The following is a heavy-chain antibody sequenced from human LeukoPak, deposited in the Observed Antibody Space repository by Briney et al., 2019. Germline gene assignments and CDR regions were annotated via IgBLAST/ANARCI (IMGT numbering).Heavy chain of an antibody. D-gene: IGHD1-26*01. J-gene: IGHJ6*03. CDR1: GGSISSYY. V-gene: IGHV4-4*07. CDR3: ARHDSGSYPSYMDV. Sequence: PSETLSLTCTVSGGSISSYYWSWIRQPAGKGLEWIGRIYTSGSTNYNPSLKSRVTISVDKSKNQFSLKLSSVTAADTAVYYCARHDSGSYPSYMDVWGKGTTVTVSS. CDR2: IYTSGST.